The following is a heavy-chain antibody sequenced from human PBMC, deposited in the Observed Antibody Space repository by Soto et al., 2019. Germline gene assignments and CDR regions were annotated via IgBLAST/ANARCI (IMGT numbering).Heavy chain of an antibody. CDR3: ARDGGHYDSTPYNEPFDY. CDR1: GFTFNIYG. Sequence: QLVQSGAEVKKPGASMRVSCKASGFTFNIYGISWVRHAPGQRLEWMGWVSAKNGNAKYAQRFQDRVTMTTDTSTNTAYMELRSLTSDDTAVYYCARDGGHYDSTPYNEPFDYWGQGTLVTVSS. J-gene: IGHJ4*02. V-gene: IGHV1-18*04. D-gene: IGHD3-22*01. CDR2: VSAKNGNA.